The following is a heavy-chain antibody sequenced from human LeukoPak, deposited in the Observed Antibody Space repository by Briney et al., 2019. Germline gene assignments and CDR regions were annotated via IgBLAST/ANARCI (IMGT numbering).Heavy chain of an antibody. CDR1: GYTFTGYY. Sequence: ASVKVSCKASGYTFTGYYMHWVRQAPGQGLEWMGRINPNSGGTNYAQKFQGRVTMTRDTSISTAYMELSRLRSDDTAVYYCARAGKYYDFWGGYYYFDYWGQGTLVTVSS. CDR2: INPNSGGT. CDR3: ARAGKYYDFWGGYYYFDY. D-gene: IGHD3-3*01. J-gene: IGHJ4*02. V-gene: IGHV1-2*06.